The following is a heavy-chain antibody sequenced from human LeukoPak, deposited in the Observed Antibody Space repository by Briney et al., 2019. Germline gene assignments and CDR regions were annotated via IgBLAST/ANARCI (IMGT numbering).Heavy chain of an antibody. CDR3: ARVWDNYYDSSGYFGY. Sequence: GGSLRLSCAASGFTFSSYSMNWVRQAPGQGLEWVSSISSSSSYIYYADSVKGRFTISRDNAKNSLYLQMNSLRAEDTAVYYCARVWDNYYDSSGYFGYWGQGTLVTVSS. CDR2: ISSSSSYI. J-gene: IGHJ4*02. D-gene: IGHD3-22*01. CDR1: GFTFSSYS. V-gene: IGHV3-21*01.